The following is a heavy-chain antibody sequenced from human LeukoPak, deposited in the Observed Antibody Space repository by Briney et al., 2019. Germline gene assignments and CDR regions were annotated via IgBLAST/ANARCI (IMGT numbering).Heavy chain of an antibody. V-gene: IGHV3-23*01. CDR2: ISDSGGST. J-gene: IGHJ4*02. D-gene: IGHD3/OR15-3a*01. CDR3: ANGLNVPDY. Sequence: GGSLRLSCAASGFTFSSYAMNWVRQAPGKGLEWVSSISDSGGSTYYADSVQGRFTISRDNSKNTMFLQMNSLRAEDTAIYYGANGLNVPDYWGQGTLVTVSS. CDR1: GFTFSSYA.